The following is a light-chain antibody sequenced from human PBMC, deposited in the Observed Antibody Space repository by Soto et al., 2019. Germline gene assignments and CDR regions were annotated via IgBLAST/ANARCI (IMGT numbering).Light chain of an antibody. CDR1: QSISSW. Sequence: DIQMTQYPSTLSSSVGERVTISCRASQSISSWLAWYHQKPGKAPKLLIYDASSLESGVPSRFSGSGSGTEFTLTISSLQPDDFATYYCQQYNSYPWTFGQGTKVDIK. CDR3: QQYNSYPWT. V-gene: IGKV1-5*01. J-gene: IGKJ1*01. CDR2: DAS.